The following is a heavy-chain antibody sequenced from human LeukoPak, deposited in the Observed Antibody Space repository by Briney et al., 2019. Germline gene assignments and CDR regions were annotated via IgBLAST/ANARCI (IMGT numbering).Heavy chain of an antibody. Sequence: ASVKVSCKASGGTFSSYAISWVRQAPGQGLEWMGGIIPIFGTANYAQKFQGRVTITADESTSTAYMELSSLRSEDTAVYYCARAGYCDFWSGYHYYYYMDVWGKGTAVTVSS. V-gene: IGHV1-69*13. CDR2: IIPIFGTA. CDR1: GGTFSSYA. J-gene: IGHJ6*03. CDR3: ARAGYCDFWSGYHYYYYMDV. D-gene: IGHD3-3*01.